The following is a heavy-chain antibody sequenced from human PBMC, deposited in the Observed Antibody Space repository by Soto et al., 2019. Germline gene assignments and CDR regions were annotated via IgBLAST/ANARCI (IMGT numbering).Heavy chain of an antibody. CDR2: IIPMYVTV. CDR1: GGTFNSYA. CDR3: AVVSRGITVPRDYSRMDV. J-gene: IGHJ6*02. V-gene: IGHV1-69*01. Sequence: QVQLVQSGTEVKKPGSSVKVSCKASGGTFNSYAITWVRQAPGHGLEWMGGIIPMYVTVNYAQRLQGRVMITADESRSTACMELSGLRSDDTAVYYWAVVSRGITVPRDYSRMDVWGQGTTVTFSS. D-gene: IGHD1-20*01.